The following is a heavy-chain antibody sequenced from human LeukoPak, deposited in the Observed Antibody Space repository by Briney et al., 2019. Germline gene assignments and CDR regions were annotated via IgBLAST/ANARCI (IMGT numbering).Heavy chain of an antibody. CDR1: GFTFSSLG. V-gene: IGHV3-15*01. J-gene: IGHJ4*02. Sequence: GSLRLSCAASGFTFSSLGMHWARQAPGKGLEWVGRIKSKTDGGTTDYAAPVKGRFTISRDDSKNTLYLQMNSLKTEDTAVYYCTTDQSVTIFGVVIDYWGQGTLVTVSS. CDR2: IKSKTDGGTT. D-gene: IGHD3-3*01. CDR3: TTDQSVTIFGVVIDY.